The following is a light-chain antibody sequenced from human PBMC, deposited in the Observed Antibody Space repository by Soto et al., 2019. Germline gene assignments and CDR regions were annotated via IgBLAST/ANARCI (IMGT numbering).Light chain of an antibody. Sequence: IVLTQSPGTLSLSPGERATLTCRASQTITSFYLAWYQQKPGQAPRLLIYGTSTRATGIPDRFSGSRSGTDVTLTIRKLEPEDFAVYYCQQFGRSPTRSTFGPGTKV. CDR1: QTITSFY. CDR3: QQFGRSPTRST. V-gene: IGKV3-20*01. J-gene: IGKJ3*01. CDR2: GTS.